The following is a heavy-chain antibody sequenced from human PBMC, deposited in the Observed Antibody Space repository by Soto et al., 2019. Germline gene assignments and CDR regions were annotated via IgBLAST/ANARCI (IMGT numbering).Heavy chain of an antibody. V-gene: IGHV3-74*01. CDR3: TRGRRYSGSEAFDI. CDR1: GFTFSSYW. Sequence: EVQLVESGGALVQPGGSLRVSCEASGFTFSSYWMHWVRRAPGKGLVWVARINGDGTVTTDANSVKGRFTISRDNAKTALYLQMDSLRAEDTAMYYCTRGRRYSGSEAFDIWGQGTVVTVSS. CDR2: INGDGTVT. D-gene: IGHD1-26*01. J-gene: IGHJ3*02.